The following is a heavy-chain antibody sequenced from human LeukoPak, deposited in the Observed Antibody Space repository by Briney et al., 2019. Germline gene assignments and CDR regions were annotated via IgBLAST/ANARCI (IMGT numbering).Heavy chain of an antibody. CDR2: ISGSGGST. CDR3: ARVRYPSNWFDP. CDR1: GFTFSTYV. J-gene: IGHJ5*02. V-gene: IGHV3-23*01. D-gene: IGHD2-2*02. Sequence: GGSLRLSCAASGFTFSTYVMSWVRQAPGKGLEWVSAISGSGGSTYYADSVKGRFTISRDNSKNTLYLHMNSLRAEDTAVYYCARVRYPSNWFDPWGLGTLVTVSS.